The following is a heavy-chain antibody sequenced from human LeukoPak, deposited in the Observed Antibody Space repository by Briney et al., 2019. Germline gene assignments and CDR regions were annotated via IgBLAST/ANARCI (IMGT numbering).Heavy chain of an antibody. CDR1: GGTFSSYA. D-gene: IGHD3-22*01. CDR2: IIPILGIA. Sequence: GASVKVSCKASGGTFSSYAISWVRQALGQGLEWMGRIIPILGIANYAQKFQGRVTITADKSTSTAYMELSSLRSEDTAVYYCARSLYYYDSSGRFDYWGQGTLVTVSS. V-gene: IGHV1-69*04. J-gene: IGHJ4*02. CDR3: ARSLYYYDSSGRFDY.